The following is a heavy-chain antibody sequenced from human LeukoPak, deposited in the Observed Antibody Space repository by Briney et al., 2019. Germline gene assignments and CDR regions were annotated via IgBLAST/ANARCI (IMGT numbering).Heavy chain of an antibody. J-gene: IGHJ6*03. CDR1: GFTFSSYS. D-gene: IGHD6-13*01. CDR3: AREAAAGDYYYYYYYMDV. Sequence: GGSLRLSCAASGFTFSSYSMNWVGQAPGKGLEWVSYISSSSSTIYYADCVKGRFTISRDNAKNSLYLQMNSLRAEDTAVYYCAREAAAGDYYYYYYYMDVWGKGTTVTVSS. V-gene: IGHV3-48*01. CDR2: ISSSSSTI.